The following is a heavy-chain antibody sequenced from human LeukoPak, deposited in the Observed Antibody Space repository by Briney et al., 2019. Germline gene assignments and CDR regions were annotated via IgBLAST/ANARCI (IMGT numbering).Heavy chain of an antibody. CDR1: GGTFSSYE. CDR3: ASGTTDIVVVPATLRNYYFDY. J-gene: IGHJ4*02. CDR2: INPMFGTA. Sequence: GSSVKVSCKASGGTFSSYEISWVRQAPGQGLEWMGGINPMFGTAKYAQKFQGRVTITADKSTSTAYMELSSLRSEDTAVYYCASGTTDIVVVPATLRNYYFDYWGQGTLVTVSS. D-gene: IGHD2-2*01. V-gene: IGHV1-69*06.